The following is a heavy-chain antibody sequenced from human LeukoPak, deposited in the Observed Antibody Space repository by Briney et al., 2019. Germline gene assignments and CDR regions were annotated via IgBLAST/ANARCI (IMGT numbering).Heavy chain of an antibody. V-gene: IGHV4-34*01. D-gene: IGHD3-3*01. CDR1: GGSFSGYY. CDR3: ARAATYYDFWSGYRYYYYGMDV. CDR2: INHSGST. Sequence: PSETLSLTCAVYGGSFSGYYWSWIRQPPGKGLEWIGEINHSGSTNYNPSLKSRVTISVDTSKNQFSLKLSSVTAADTAVYYCARAATYYDFWSGYRYYYYGMDVWGQGTTVTVSS. J-gene: IGHJ6*02.